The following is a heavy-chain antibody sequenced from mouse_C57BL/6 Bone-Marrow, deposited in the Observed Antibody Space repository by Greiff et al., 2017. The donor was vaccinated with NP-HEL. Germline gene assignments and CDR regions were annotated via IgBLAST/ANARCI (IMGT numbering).Heavy chain of an antibody. Sequence: VQLQQSGAELMKPGASVKLSCKATGYTFTGYWIEWVKQRPGHGLEWIGEILPGSGSTNYNEKFKGKATFTADTSSSTAYMHLSSLTTEGSAIYDCAISGLQIRIPYYYYMDYWGQGTTVTVSS. V-gene: IGHV1-9*01. CDR1: GYTFTGYW. D-gene: IGHD3-2*02. CDR3: AISGLQIRIPYYYYMDY. J-gene: IGHJ4*01. CDR2: ILPGSGST.